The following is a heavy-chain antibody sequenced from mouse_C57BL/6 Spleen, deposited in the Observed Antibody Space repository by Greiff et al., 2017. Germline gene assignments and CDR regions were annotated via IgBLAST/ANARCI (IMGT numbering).Heavy chain of an antibody. CDR3: ARDLEDNYALYYAMDY. V-gene: IGHV3-6*01. D-gene: IGHD1-3*01. Sequence: ESGPGLVKPSQSLSLTCSVTGYSITSGYYWNWIRQFPGKKLEWMGYISYDGSNNYNPSLKNRISITRDPSKNQFCLKLHSVTTEDTATYYCARDLEDNYALYYAMDYWGHGTSVTVSS. J-gene: IGHJ4*01. CDR1: GYSITSGYY. CDR2: ISYDGSN.